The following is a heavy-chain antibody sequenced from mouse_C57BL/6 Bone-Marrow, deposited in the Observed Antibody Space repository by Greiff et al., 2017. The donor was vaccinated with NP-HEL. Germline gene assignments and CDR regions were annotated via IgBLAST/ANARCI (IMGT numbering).Heavy chain of an antibody. CDR1: GFTFSDYG. V-gene: IGHV5-15*01. CDR2: ISNLAYSI. CDR3: ARRLLRYGTVDY. D-gene: IGHD1-1*01. J-gene: IGHJ4*01. Sequence: EVKLMESGGGLVQPGGSLKLSCAASGFTFSDYGMAWVRQAPRKGPEWVAFISNLAYSIYYADTVTGRFTISRENAKNTLYLEMSSLRSEDTAMYYCARRLLRYGTVDYWGQGTSVTVSS.